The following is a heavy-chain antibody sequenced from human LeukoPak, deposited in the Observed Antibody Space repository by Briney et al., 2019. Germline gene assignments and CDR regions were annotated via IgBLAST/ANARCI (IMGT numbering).Heavy chain of an antibody. D-gene: IGHD2-2*01. V-gene: IGHV3-49*04. Sequence: AGGSLRLSCSTSGFTVGDYAMSWVRHAPGKGLEWVGFIHANGYGGATKYAATVNGRFSISRDKSQSTANLQMNDLKTEDTAVYYCARAPHPRCSSSGCYLDYWGQGTLVTVSS. CDR1: GFTVGDYA. CDR2: IHANGYGGAT. CDR3: ARAPHPRCSSSGCYLDY. J-gene: IGHJ4*02.